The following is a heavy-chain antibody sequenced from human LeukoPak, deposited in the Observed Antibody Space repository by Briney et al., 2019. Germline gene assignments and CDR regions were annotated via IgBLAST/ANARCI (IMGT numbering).Heavy chain of an antibody. CDR3: AHRGGGSGSSTAYYFDY. J-gene: IGHJ4*02. CDR1: GFSLSTSGVG. CDR2: IYWDDDK. Sequence: SGPTLVKPTQTLTLTCTFSGFSLSTSGVGVGWIRQPPGKALEWLALIYWDDDKRYSPSLKSRLTITKDTSKNQVVLTMTNMDPVDTATYYCAHRGGGSGSSTAYYFDYWGQGTLVTVSS. D-gene: IGHD3-10*01. V-gene: IGHV2-5*02.